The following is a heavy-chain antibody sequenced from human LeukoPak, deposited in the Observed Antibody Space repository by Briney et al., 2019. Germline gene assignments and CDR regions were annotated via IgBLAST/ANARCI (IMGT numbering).Heavy chain of an antibody. CDR1: GFTFINYA. CDR2: ISGSAITT. CDR3: AKSTVGIRYFDS. D-gene: IGHD1-26*01. J-gene: IGHJ4*02. Sequence: GGSLRLSCAASGFTFINYAMTWVRQAPGKGLEWVSAISGSAITTYYADSVKGRFTISRDNSKNTLYLQMNSLRAEDTAIYYCAKSTVGIRYFDSWGQGAPVTVSS. V-gene: IGHV3-23*01.